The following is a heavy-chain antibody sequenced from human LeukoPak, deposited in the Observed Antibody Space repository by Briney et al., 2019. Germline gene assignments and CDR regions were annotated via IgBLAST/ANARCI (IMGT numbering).Heavy chain of an antibody. D-gene: IGHD6-13*01. V-gene: IGHV4-39*07. CDR1: GGSISSSSYY. J-gene: IGHJ4*02. Sequence: SETLSLTCTVSGGSISSSSYYWGWIRQPPGKGLEWIGEINHSGSTNYNPSLKSRVTISVDTSKNQFSLKLSSVTAADTAVYYCARGRRLYSSSWYFFGYWGQGTLVTVSS. CDR2: INHSGST. CDR3: ARGRRLYSSSWYFFGY.